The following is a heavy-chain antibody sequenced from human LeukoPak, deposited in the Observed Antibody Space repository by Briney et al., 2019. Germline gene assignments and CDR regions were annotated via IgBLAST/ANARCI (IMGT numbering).Heavy chain of an antibody. V-gene: IGHV3-7*03. J-gene: IGHJ5*02. CDR3: ARVGGSWYMDR. CDR2: IKQDGSER. Sequence: PGGSLRLSCAVSGFTFSNYYMSWVRQAPGKGLEWVANIKQDGSERFYGDSVTGRFTISRDNAEKSLYLQMNSLRVEDTAVYYCARVGGSWYMDRWGQGTLVTVSS. CDR1: GFTFSNYY. D-gene: IGHD6-13*01.